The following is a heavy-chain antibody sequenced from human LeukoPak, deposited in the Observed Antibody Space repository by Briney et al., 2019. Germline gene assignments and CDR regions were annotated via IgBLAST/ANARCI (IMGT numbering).Heavy chain of an antibody. J-gene: IGHJ4*02. Sequence: PGGSLRLSCAVSGITLSNYGMSWVRQVPGKGLEWVSGISGSGGNTYYADSVKGRFTISRDNSKNTLYLQMNSLRAEDTAVYFCAKRSVVIRVFLVGFHKEASYFDSWGQGALVTVSS. CDR1: GITLSNYG. CDR2: ISGSGGNT. V-gene: IGHV3-23*01. D-gene: IGHD2-21*01. CDR3: AKRSVVIRVFLVGFHKEASYFDS.